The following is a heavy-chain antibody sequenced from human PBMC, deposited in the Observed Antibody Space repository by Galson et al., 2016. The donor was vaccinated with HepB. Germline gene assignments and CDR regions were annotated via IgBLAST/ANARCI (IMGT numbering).Heavy chain of an antibody. V-gene: IGHV4-61*09. Sequence: TLSLTCTVSGGSVSSGSHWWSWIRQSAGKGLEYIGQIYTSGRTYYNPSLKSRVTLALDTPKNQLSLKLTSVTAADTAIYYCVRLGTAAAVANRRGSVYWSQGTRVTVSS. CDR2: IYTSGRT. CDR3: VRLGTAAAVANRRGSVY. J-gene: IGHJ4*02. D-gene: IGHD6-13*01. CDR1: GGSVSSGSHW.